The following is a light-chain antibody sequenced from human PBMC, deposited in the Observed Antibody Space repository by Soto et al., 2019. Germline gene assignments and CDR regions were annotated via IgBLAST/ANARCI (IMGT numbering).Light chain of an antibody. CDR1: SSDIGGYNY. Sequence: QSALTQPASASGSPGQSVTISCTGTSSDIGGYNYVSWYQQHPGKAPKLMIYEVSNRPSGVPDRFSGSKSGNTASLTVSGLQAEDEADYYCSSYAGSSPWVFGAGTKVTVL. V-gene: IGLV2-8*01. CDR3: SSYAGSSPWV. CDR2: EVS. J-gene: IGLJ3*02.